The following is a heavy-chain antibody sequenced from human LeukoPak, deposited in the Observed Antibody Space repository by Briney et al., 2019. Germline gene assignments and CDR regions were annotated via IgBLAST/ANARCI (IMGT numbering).Heavy chain of an antibody. CDR3: ARGLGLPNP. J-gene: IGHJ5*02. CDR2: IKHDGSEN. CDR1: GFTFSRYW. Sequence: GGSLRLSCVASGFTFSRYWMTWVRQAPGKGLEWVANIKHDGSENYYVGSVKGRFTISRDNAKNSLYLQMNSLRAEDTAFYYCARGLGLPNPWGQGTLVTVSS. V-gene: IGHV3-7*03. D-gene: IGHD5-12*01.